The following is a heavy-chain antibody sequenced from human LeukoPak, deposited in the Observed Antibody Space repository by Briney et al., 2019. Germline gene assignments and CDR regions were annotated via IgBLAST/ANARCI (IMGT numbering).Heavy chain of an antibody. CDR2: IKQDGSET. D-gene: IGHD2-8*02. J-gene: IGHJ4*02. V-gene: IGHV3-7*03. CDR1: GFTFSRYW. CDR3: ARDKGDSDTGGSLFIF. Sequence: PGGSLRLSCAASGFTFSRYWMSWVRQTPRKGLEWVANIKQDGSETYYVDSMKGRFTISRDNAKNSLYLQMNSLRTEDTAVYYCARDKGDSDTGGSLFIFGGRGTLVTVSS.